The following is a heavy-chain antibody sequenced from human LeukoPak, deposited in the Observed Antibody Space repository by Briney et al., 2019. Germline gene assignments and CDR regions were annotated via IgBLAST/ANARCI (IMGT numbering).Heavy chain of an antibody. D-gene: IGHD3-10*01. CDR2: IYYSGST. Sequence: SETLSLTCAVYGGSFSGYYWNWIRQPPGKGLEWIGYIYYSGSTNYNPSLKSRVTISVDTSKNQFSLKLSSVTAADTAVYYCATGAERFRDAFDIWGQGTMVTVSS. V-gene: IGHV4-59*01. J-gene: IGHJ3*02. CDR1: GGSFSGYY. CDR3: ATGAERFRDAFDI.